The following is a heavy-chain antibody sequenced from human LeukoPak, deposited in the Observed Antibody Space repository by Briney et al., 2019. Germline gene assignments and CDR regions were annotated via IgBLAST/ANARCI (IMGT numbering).Heavy chain of an antibody. J-gene: IGHJ4*02. CDR2: ISSSGST. D-gene: IGHD6-13*01. CDR1: GGSISSSSYY. CDR3: ARGTPIAAAGTRYFDY. Sequence: PSETLSLTCTVSGGSISSSSYYWGWIRRPPGKGLEWIGRISSSGSTNYNPSLKSRVTISVDTSKNQFSLKLSSVTAADAAVYYCARGTPIAAAGTRYFDYWGQGTLVAVSS. V-gene: IGHV4-39*07.